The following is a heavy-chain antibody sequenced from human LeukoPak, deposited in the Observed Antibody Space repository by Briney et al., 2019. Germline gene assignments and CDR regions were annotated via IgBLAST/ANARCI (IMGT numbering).Heavy chain of an antibody. CDR1: GFLLHTYG. Sequence: PGGSLRLLRGASGFLLHTYGLHWVPHAPGKGLEWVEYISYDGSRKNYAGSVKGRFTISRDNSKNTLFLQMSSLKAEDTAVYYCAKKLIGNVDYFDYWGQGTLVTVSS. V-gene: IGHV3-30*02. D-gene: IGHD3-22*01. J-gene: IGHJ4*02. CDR2: ISYDGSRK. CDR3: AKKLIGNVDYFDY.